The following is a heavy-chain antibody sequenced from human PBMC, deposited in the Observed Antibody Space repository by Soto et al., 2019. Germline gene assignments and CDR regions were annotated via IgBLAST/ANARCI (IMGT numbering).Heavy chain of an antibody. CDR3: ARGGTMVRGVIPLRSYYYYYMDV. J-gene: IGHJ6*03. CDR1: GYTFTSYG. Sequence: ASVKVSCKASGYTFTSYGISWVRQAPGQGLEWMGRISAYNGNTNYAQKLQGRVTMTTDTSTSTAYMELRSLRSDDTAVYYCARGGTMVRGVIPLRSYYYYYMDVWGKGTTVTVSS. CDR2: ISAYNGNT. D-gene: IGHD3-10*01. V-gene: IGHV1-18*01.